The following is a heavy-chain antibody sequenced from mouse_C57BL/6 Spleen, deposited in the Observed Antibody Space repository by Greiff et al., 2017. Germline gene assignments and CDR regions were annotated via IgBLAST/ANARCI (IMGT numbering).Heavy chain of an antibody. Sequence: VKLQESGPELVKPGASVKISCKASGYAFSSSWMNWVKQRPGKGLEWIGRIYPGDGDTNYNGKFKGKATLTADKSSSTAYMQLSSLTSEDSAVYFCARGYYGSSYFYWYFDVWGTGTTVTVSS. V-gene: IGHV1-82*01. CDR2: IYPGDGDT. D-gene: IGHD1-1*01. CDR1: GYAFSSSW. J-gene: IGHJ1*03. CDR3: ARGYYGSSYFYWYFDV.